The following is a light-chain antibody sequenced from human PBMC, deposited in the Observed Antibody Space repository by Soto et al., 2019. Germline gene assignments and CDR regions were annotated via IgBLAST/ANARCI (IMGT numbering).Light chain of an antibody. V-gene: IGKV1-5*03. CDR2: TTS. CDR3: QQYHTWWT. CDR1: QSIDSW. J-gene: IGKJ1*01. Sequence: DIQMTQSPSSLSASVGDSVTITCRATQSIDSWLAWYQQKSGKAPELLIYTTSILESGVQSRFSGSGSGTEFTLTISGLQPDDFATYYCQQYHTWWTCGQGTKVDIK.